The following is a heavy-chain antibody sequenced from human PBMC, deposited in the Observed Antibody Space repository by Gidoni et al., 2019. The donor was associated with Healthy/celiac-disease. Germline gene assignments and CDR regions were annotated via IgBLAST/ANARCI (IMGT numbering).Heavy chain of an antibody. CDR3: ARQGGNYYGMDV. CDR1: AGSISSYS. Sequence: QVQLQESGPVLVKPSETLSLSCPVAAGSISSYSGSWIRQPPGKGLEWIGYIYYSGSTNYNPPLKSRVTISVDTSKNQFSLKLSSGAAADTAVYYCARQGGNYYGMDVWGQGTTVTVSS. V-gene: IGHV4-59*08. CDR2: IYYSGST. J-gene: IGHJ6*02.